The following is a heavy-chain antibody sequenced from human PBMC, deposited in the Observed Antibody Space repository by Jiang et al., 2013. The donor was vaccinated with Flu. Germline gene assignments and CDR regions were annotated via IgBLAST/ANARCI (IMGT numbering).Heavy chain of an antibody. D-gene: IGHD4-17*01. CDR1: GFTFTGYA. V-gene: IGHV3-30-3*01. CDR3: ARGLDYGAQVTSFEY. CDR2: MSHDGTTN. Sequence: VQLLESGGGVVQPGRSLRLSCAASGFTFTGYAIHWVRQAPGKGLEWVAVMSHDGTTNYYRDSVKGRFTISRDNSDNTLYLQMNSLRPEDTAVYHCARGLDYGAQVTSFEYWGQGTLVTVSS. J-gene: IGHJ4*02.